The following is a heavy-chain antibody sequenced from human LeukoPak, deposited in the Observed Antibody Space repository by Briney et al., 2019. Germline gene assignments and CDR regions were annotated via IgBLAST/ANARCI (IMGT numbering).Heavy chain of an antibody. CDR3: ARVRYSGSYLEYFQH. Sequence: PGGSLRLSCAASGFTFSSYAMSWVRQAPGKGLEWVSAISGSGGSTYYADSVKGRFTISRDNSKNTLYLQMSSLRAEDTAVYYCARVRYSGSYLEYFQHWGQGTLVTVSS. D-gene: IGHD1-26*01. J-gene: IGHJ1*01. CDR2: ISGSGGST. V-gene: IGHV3-23*01. CDR1: GFTFSSYA.